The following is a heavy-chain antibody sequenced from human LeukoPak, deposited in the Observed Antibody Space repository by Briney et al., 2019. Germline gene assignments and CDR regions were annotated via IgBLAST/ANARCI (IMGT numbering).Heavy chain of an antibody. Sequence: GESLKISCQGSGYSFTSYWIGWVRQMPGKGLEWMGIIYPGDSDTRYSPSFQGQVTISADKSISTAYLQWSSLKASDTAMYYCARALYCSSTSCYRTYNWFDPWGQGTLVTVSS. J-gene: IGHJ5*02. CDR1: GYSFTSYW. CDR3: ARALYCSSTSCYRTYNWFDP. D-gene: IGHD2-2*01. CDR2: IYPGDSDT. V-gene: IGHV5-51*01.